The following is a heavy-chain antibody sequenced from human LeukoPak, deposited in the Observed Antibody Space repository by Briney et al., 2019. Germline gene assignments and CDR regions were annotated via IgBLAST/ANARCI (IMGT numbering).Heavy chain of an antibody. CDR2: IYSGGAT. CDR1: VFTVSTNY. D-gene: IGHD3-22*01. J-gene: IGHJ4*02. Sequence: GGSLRLSCAVSVFTVSTNYISWVRRAPGKGLEWVSVIYSGGATHYADSVKGRFTISRDNSKNTLYLQMNSLRAEDTAIYYCARGHSSGSPDPFDYWGQGTLVTVSS. CDR3: ARGHSSGSPDPFDY. V-gene: IGHV3-53*01.